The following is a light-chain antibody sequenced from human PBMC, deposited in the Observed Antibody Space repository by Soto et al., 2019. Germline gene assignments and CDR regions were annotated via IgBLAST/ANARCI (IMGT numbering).Light chain of an antibody. V-gene: IGKV3-15*01. CDR1: QSVSSN. CDR2: GAS. J-gene: IGKJ2*01. Sequence: EVVMTQSPATVSVSPGERATLSCRASQSVSSNLAWYQQKPGQAPRLLIYGASTRATGTPARFSGSGSGTEFTLTISSLQYEDFAVYYCQQYNSWPPYTFGQGTKLEIK. CDR3: QQYNSWPPYT.